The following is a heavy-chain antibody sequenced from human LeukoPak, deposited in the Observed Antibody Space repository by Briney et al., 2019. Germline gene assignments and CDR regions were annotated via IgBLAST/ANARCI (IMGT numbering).Heavy chain of an antibody. D-gene: IGHD6-19*01. CDR1: EFTFSDYA. CDR3: AKSQSGWYSFDY. V-gene: IGHV3-23*01. CDR2: INSSGAGT. Sequence: GGSLRLSCAASEFTFSDYAMSWVRQAPGKGLEWVSGINSSGAGTYYAGSVKGRFTISRDNSKNTLYLQMNSLRAEDTALYYCAKSQSGWYSFDYGGQGTLVTVSS. J-gene: IGHJ4*02.